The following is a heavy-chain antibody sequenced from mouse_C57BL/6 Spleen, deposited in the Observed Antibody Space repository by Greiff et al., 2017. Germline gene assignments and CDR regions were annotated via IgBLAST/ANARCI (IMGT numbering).Heavy chain of an antibody. V-gene: IGHV5-6*01. CDR3: ARVHGSSYFDY. CDR2: ISSGGSYT. D-gene: IGHD1-1*01. Sequence: EVQGVESGGDLVKPGGSLKLSCAASGFTFSSYGMSWVRQTPDKRLEWVATISSGGSYTYYPDSVKGRFTISRDNAKNTLYLQMSSLKSEDTAMYYCARVHGSSYFDYWGQGTTLTVSS. J-gene: IGHJ2*01. CDR1: GFTFSSYG.